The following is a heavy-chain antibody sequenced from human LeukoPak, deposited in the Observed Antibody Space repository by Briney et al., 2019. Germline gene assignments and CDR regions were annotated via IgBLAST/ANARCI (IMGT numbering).Heavy chain of an antibody. CDR2: IKQDGSEK. CDR3: ARDHYYDSRGPFDY. D-gene: IGHD3-22*01. J-gene: IGHJ4*02. CDR1: GFTFSSYW. V-gene: IGHV3-7*01. Sequence: GGSLRLSYAASGFTFSSYWMIWVRQAPGRGREWVANIKQDGSEKYYVDSVKGRFTISRDNAKNSLYLQMNSLRAEDTAVYYCARDHYYDSRGPFDYWGQETLVTGSS.